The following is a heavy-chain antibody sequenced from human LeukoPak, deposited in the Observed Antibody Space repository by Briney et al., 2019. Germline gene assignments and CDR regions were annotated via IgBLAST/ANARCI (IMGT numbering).Heavy chain of an antibody. D-gene: IGHD2-2*01. CDR1: GFTFSSYS. V-gene: IGHV3-7*04. CDR3: ARGGGYASDY. CDR2: IKQDGSEK. J-gene: IGHJ4*02. Sequence: GGSLRLSCAASGFTFSSYSMNWVRQAPGKGLEWVATIKQDGSEKFYVDSAKGRFTISRDNAKKSLYLQMNSLRGEDTAIYYCARGGGYASDYWGQGTLVTVSS.